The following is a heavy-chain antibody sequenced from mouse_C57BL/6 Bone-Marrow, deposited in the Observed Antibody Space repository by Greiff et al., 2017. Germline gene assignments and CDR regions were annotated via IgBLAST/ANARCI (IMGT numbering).Heavy chain of an antibody. J-gene: IGHJ1*03. CDR2: INPISGYT. D-gene: IGHD1-1*01. CDR1: GYTFTSYW. V-gene: IGHV1-7*01. Sequence: QVQLQQSGAELAKPGASVKLSCKASGYTFTSYWMNWVKQRPGQGLEWIGYINPISGYTKYNQKFKDKATLTADKASSKAYMQLISLTYEDSAVYYCARRLRRYRRYFDVWGTETTVTVSS. CDR3: ARRLRRYRRYFDV.